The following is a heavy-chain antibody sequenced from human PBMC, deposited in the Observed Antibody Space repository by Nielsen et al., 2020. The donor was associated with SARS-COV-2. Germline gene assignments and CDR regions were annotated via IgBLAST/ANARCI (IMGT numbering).Heavy chain of an antibody. V-gene: IGHV1-46*01. J-gene: IGHJ4*02. CDR3: ARERFVGGLGLVVVITTVLDY. Sequence: ASVKVSCKASGYTFTTNYIHWVRQAPGQGLEWMGIINPSGGSTSYAQKFQGRVTMTRDTSTSTVYMELSSLRSEDTAVYYCARERFVGGLGLVVVITTVLDYWGQGTLVTVSS. D-gene: IGHD3-22*01. CDR2: INPSGGST. CDR1: GYTFTTNY.